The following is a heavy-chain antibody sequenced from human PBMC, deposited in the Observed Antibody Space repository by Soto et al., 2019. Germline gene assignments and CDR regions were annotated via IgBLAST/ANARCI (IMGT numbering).Heavy chain of an antibody. Sequence: QVQLVQSGAEVKKPGASVKVSCKASGYTFTSYDINWVRQATGQGLEWMGWMNPNSGNTGYAQKFQGRVTMTRDTSISTAYRELSSLRSEDTAVYYCARGLLGVASTPVDYWGQGTLVTVSS. CDR1: GYTFTSYD. J-gene: IGHJ4*02. CDR2: MNPNSGNT. V-gene: IGHV1-8*01. D-gene: IGHD2-15*01. CDR3: ARGLLGVASTPVDY.